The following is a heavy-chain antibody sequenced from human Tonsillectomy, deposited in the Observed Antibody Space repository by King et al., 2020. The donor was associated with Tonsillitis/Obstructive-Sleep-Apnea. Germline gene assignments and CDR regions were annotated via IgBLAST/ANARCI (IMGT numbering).Heavy chain of an antibody. CDR2: IYYSGST. CDR1: GGSISSYY. CDR3: ARGHSSSWSYYFDY. D-gene: IGHD6-13*01. Sequence: QLQESGPGLVKPSETLSLTCTVSGGSISSYYWSWIRQPPGKGLEWIGYIYYSGSTNYNPSLKSRVTISVDTSKNQFSLKLSSVTAADTAVYYCARGHSSSWSYYFDYWGQGTLVTVSS. V-gene: IGHV4-59*01. J-gene: IGHJ4*02.